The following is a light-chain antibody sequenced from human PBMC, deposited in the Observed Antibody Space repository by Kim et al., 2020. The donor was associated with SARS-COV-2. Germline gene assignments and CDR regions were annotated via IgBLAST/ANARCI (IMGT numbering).Light chain of an antibody. J-gene: IGKJ1*01. Sequence: ASVGDRVTITCRTSQTISSYLHWYQQRPGNAPKLLIYATSSLHSGVPSRFSGSGSGTDFTLTISSLQPEDFATYYCQQTYNTPWTFGQGTKVDIK. CDR1: QTISSY. CDR3: QQTYNTPWT. V-gene: IGKV1-39*01. CDR2: ATS.